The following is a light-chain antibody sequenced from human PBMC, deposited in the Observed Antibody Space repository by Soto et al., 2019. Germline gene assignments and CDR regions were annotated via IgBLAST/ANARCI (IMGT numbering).Light chain of an antibody. V-gene: IGLV2-23*03. J-gene: IGLJ1*01. Sequence: QSVLTQPASVSGSPGQSITICCTGTSXDVGGYNLVSWYQQHPGKAPKLMIYEGSKRPSGVSNRSSGSKSGNTASLTISGLQAEDEADYYCCSYAGSSTFFYVLGTGTKVTVL. CDR1: SXDVGGYNL. CDR3: CSYAGSSTFFYV. CDR2: EGS.